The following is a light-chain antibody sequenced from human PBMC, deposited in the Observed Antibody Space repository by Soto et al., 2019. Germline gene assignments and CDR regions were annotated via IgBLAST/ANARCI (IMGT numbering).Light chain of an antibody. J-gene: IGKJ2*01. CDR2: GAY. Sequence: DIQMTQSPSSLSASVGDRVTITCRASHTFSSFLNWYQQKRGKPPTLLIYGAYNLRSGVPSRFTGSGGGAEFRLTISSLQPDDFATYYCQQTYSPPFPFGQGTSLELK. CDR1: HTFSSF. CDR3: QQTYSPPFP. V-gene: IGKV1-39*01.